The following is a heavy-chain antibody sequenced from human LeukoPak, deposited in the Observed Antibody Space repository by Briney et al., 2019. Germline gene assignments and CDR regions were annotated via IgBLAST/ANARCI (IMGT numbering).Heavy chain of an antibody. CDR2: INHSGST. Sequence: PSETLSLTCAVYGGSFSGYYWSWIRQPPGKGLEWIGEINHSGSTNYNPSLKSRVTISVDTSKNQFSLKLSSVTAADTAVYYCARSDRQWLVLFSWFDPWGQGTLVTVSS. CDR3: ARSDRQWLVLFSWFDP. V-gene: IGHV4-34*01. D-gene: IGHD6-19*01. J-gene: IGHJ5*02. CDR1: GGSFSGYY.